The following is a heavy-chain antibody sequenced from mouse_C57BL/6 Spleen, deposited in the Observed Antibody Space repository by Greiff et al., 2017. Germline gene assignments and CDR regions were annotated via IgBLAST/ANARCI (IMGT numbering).Heavy chain of an antibody. CDR2: FYPGSGSI. V-gene: IGHV1-62-2*01. D-gene: IGHD4-1*01. Sequence: QVQLKESGAELVKPGASVKLSCKASGYTFTEYTIHWVKQRSGQGLEWIGWFYPGSGSIKYNEKFKDKATLTADKSSSTVYMERSRLTSEDSAVYFCARHEVNWDYFDYWGQGTTLTVSS. CDR3: ARHEVNWDYFDY. CDR1: GYTFTEYT. J-gene: IGHJ2*01.